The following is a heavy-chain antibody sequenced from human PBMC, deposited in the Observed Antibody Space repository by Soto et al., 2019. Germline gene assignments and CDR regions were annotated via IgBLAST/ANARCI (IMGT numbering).Heavy chain of an antibody. CDR1: GGTFSSYA. Sequence: QVQLVQSGAEVKKPGSSVKVSCKASGGTFSSYAISWVRQAPGQGLEWMGGIIPIFGTGNYAQKFQGRVTITADESTSTAYIELSSLRSEDTAVYYCARDPISSSILRGYYYYGMDVWGQGTTVTVSS. V-gene: IGHV1-69*01. D-gene: IGHD4-17*01. J-gene: IGHJ6*02. CDR3: ARDPISSSILRGYYYYGMDV. CDR2: IIPIFGTG.